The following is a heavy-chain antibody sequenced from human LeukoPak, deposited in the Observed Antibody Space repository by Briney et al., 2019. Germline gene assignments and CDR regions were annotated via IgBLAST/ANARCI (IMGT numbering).Heavy chain of an antibody. CDR2: INTDGRIT. J-gene: IGHJ4*02. CDR1: GFTFSSYW. CDR3: TKIYVGSAPPPPYVS. V-gene: IGHV3-74*01. Sequence: GGSLRLSCAASGFTFSSYWMHWVRQAPGKGLVWVSRINTDGRITNYADSVKGRCTISRDNAKNTLFLQMNSLRAEDTAVYYCTKIYVGSAPPPPYVSGGQGPLVTASP. D-gene: IGHD3-16*01.